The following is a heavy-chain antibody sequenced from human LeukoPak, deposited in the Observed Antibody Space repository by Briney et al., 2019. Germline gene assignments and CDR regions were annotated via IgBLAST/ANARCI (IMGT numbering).Heavy chain of an antibody. J-gene: IGHJ4*02. CDR2: MNPNSGGT. CDR3: ARYQDGIAAAGLTL. Sequence: ASVKVSCKASGYTFTNYDINWVRQATGQGLEWMGWMNPNSGGTNYAQKFQGRVTMTRDTSISTAYMELGRLRSDDTAVYYCARYQDGIAAAGLTLWGQGTLVTVSS. V-gene: IGHV1-2*02. CDR1: GYTFTNYD. D-gene: IGHD6-13*01.